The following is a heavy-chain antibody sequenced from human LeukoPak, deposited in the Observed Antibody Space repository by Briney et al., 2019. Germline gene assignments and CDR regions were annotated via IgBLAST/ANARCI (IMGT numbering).Heavy chain of an antibody. J-gene: IGHJ4*02. Sequence: GGSLRLSCAASGFSFSSYGMHWVRQAPGKGLDWVALIWYDGSNEFYADSVKGRFTISRDNSKNTVSLQMNSLRDEDTAVYYCARDWCTSGSCYSRFDHWGQGTLVTVSS. CDR1: GFSFSSYG. D-gene: IGHD2-15*01. CDR3: ARDWCTSGSCYSRFDH. CDR2: IWYDGSNE. V-gene: IGHV3-33*01.